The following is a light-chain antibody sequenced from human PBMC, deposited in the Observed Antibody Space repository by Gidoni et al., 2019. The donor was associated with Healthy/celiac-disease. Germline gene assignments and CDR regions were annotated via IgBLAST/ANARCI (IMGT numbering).Light chain of an antibody. CDR3: MQDLQTPYT. CDR2: LGS. V-gene: IGKV2-28*01. CDR1: QSLLHSNGYNY. Sequence: DIVSTQSPLSLPVTPGEPASISCRSSQSLLHSNGYNYLDWYLQKPGQSPQLLIYLGSNRASGVPDRFSGSGSGTDFTLKISRVEAEDVGVYYCMQDLQTPYTFGQGTKLEIK. J-gene: IGKJ2*01.